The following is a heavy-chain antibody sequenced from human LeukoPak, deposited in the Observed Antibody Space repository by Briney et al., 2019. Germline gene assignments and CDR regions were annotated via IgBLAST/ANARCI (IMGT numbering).Heavy chain of an antibody. V-gene: IGHV4-59*01. Sequence: SETLSLTCSVSGASMSDFYWNWIRQPPGKGLEWIGFTQYTGNTNYNLSLKSRVTISVDLSKSQFSLKLTSVTAADTAVYYCAREVRGMDVWGQGTTVTVSS. CDR2: TQYTGNT. J-gene: IGHJ6*02. CDR1: GASMSDFY. D-gene: IGHD2-21*01. CDR3: AREVRGMDV.